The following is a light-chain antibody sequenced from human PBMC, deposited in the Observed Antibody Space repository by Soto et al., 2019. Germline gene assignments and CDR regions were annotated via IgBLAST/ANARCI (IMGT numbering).Light chain of an antibody. CDR3: QQYDSYPLT. Sequence: DIQMTQSHSTLSASVGDRVTITCRPSQSISSWLAWYQHKPGKAPNLLIYKASSLESGVPSRFSGSGSGTEFTLTVSSLQPDDFATYYCQQYDSYPLTFGGGTKVEIK. CDR1: QSISSW. V-gene: IGKV1-5*03. J-gene: IGKJ4*01. CDR2: KAS.